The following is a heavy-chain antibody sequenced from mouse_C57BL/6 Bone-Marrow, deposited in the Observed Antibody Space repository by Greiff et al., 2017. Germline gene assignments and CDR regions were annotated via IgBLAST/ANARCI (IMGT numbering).Heavy chain of an antibody. CDR2: IDPSDSYT. V-gene: IGHV1-59*01. J-gene: IGHJ2*01. D-gene: IGHD1-1*01. CDR3: ARAFSTVVAVDY. CDR1: GYTFTSYW. Sequence: QVQLQQPGAELVRPGTSVKLSCKASGYTFTSYWMHWVKQRPGQGLEWIGVIDPSDSYTNYNQKFTGKATLTVDTSSSTAYMQLSSLTYEDSAVYYCARAFSTVVAVDYWGQGTTLTVSS.